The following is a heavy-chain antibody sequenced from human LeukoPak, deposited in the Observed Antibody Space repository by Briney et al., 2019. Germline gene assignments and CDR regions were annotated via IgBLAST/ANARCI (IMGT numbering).Heavy chain of an antibody. J-gene: IGHJ3*02. CDR3: ARVWCSGGSCYSSRGAFDI. V-gene: IGHV1-69*13. CDR1: GGTLSNNV. CDR2: IIPVFGTT. Sequence: SVKVSCKASGGTLSNNVVSWVRQAPGQGLEWMGDIIPVFGTTNYAQKFQGRVTISADESTSTAYMELSSLRYEDTAVYYCARVWCSGGSCYSSRGAFDIWGQGTMVPSLQ. D-gene: IGHD2-15*01.